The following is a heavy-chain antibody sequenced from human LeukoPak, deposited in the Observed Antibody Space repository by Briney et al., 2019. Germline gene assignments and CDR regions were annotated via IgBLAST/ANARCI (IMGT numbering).Heavy chain of an antibody. CDR3: ARGGYSGTEKPNDY. Sequence: GASVKVSCKASGYTFTGYFMHWVRQAPGQGLEWMGWINPDSGGTKYAQKFQGRVTMTRDTSISTAYMELSRLRSDDTAVYYCARGGYSGTEKPNDYWGQGTLVTVSS. V-gene: IGHV1-2*02. CDR2: INPDSGGT. D-gene: IGHD1-26*01. J-gene: IGHJ4*02. CDR1: GYTFTGYF.